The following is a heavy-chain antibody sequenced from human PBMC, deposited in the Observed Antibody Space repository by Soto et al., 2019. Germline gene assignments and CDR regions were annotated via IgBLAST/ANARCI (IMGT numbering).Heavy chain of an antibody. J-gene: IGHJ4*02. CDR3: ARDYLVVPHRVLDY. D-gene: IGHD2-2*01. V-gene: IGHV1-69*13. CDR2: IIPIFGTA. Sequence: ASVKVSCKASGGTFSSYAISWVRQAPGQGLEWMGGIIPIFGTANYAQKFQGRVTITADESTSTAYMELSSLRSEDTAVYYCARDYLVVPHRVLDYWGQGTLVTVSS. CDR1: GGTFSSYA.